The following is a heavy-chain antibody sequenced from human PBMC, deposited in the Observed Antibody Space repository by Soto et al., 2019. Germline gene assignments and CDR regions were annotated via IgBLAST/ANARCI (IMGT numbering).Heavy chain of an antibody. CDR2: INAGNGNT. Sequence: ASVKVSCKASGYTFTNYAIHWVRQAPGERLEWLGWINAGNGNTKDSQKLEGRVTITRDTSASTAYMELSSLRSEDTAVYYCTRGRYFDWPTWNYGMDVWGQGTTVTVSS. CDR3: TRGRYFDWPTWNYGMDV. J-gene: IGHJ6*02. V-gene: IGHV1-3*01. CDR1: GYTFTNYA. D-gene: IGHD3-9*01.